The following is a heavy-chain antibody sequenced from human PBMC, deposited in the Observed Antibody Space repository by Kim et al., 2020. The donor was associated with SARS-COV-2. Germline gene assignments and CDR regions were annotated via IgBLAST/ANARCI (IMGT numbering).Heavy chain of an antibody. J-gene: IGHJ4*02. D-gene: IGHD3-16*01. CDR3: MKGGGGGVWDH. V-gene: IGHV3-23*01. Sequence: GGSLRLSCTTSGFTFTGYAMSWVRQAPGKGLEWVAGIYGSDGTKYYVDSVKGRFTISRDNSKNTLYLQMSNLRADDTAVYYCMKGGGGGVWDHWGQGTM. CDR1: GFTFTGYA. CDR2: IYGSDGTK.